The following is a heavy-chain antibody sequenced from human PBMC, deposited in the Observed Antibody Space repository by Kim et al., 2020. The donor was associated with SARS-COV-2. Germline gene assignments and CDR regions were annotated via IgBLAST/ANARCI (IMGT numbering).Heavy chain of an antibody. D-gene: IGHD5-12*01. CDR1: GGTFSSYA. J-gene: IGHJ4*02. CDR3: ATDVDIVATIPSRSSYFDY. V-gene: IGHV1-69*13. Sequence: SVKVSCKASGGTFSSYAISWVRQAPGQGLEWMGGIIPIFGTANYAQKFQGRVTITADESTSTAYMELSSLRSEDTAVYYCATDVDIVATIPSRSSYFDYWGQGTLVTVSS. CDR2: IIPIFGTA.